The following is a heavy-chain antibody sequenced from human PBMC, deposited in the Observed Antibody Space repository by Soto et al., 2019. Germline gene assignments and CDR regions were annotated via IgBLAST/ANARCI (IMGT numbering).Heavy chain of an antibody. D-gene: IGHD3-10*01. CDR1: GISVRNNY. V-gene: IGHV3-53*01. Sequence: GGSLRLSCTASGISVRNNYMSWVRQDPGMGLEWVSVIYNDGTTYYADSVKGRFTISRDTSKNTLSLQMDSLRADDTAVYYCVRPLPSGRNYGMDVWGQGTTVTVSS. CDR2: IYNDGTT. CDR3: VRPLPSGRNYGMDV. J-gene: IGHJ6*02.